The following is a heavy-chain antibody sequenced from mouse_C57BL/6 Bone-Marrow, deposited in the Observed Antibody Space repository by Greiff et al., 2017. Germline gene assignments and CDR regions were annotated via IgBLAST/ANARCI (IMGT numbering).Heavy chain of an antibody. V-gene: IGHV5-17*01. Sequence: EVMLVESGGGLVKPGGSLKLSCAASGFTFSDYGMHWVRQAPEKGLEWVAYISSGSSTIYYADTVKGRFTISRDNAKNTLFLQMTSLRSEDTAMYYCARPSDYDDGYAMDYWGQGTSVTVSS. J-gene: IGHJ4*01. CDR3: ARPSDYDDGYAMDY. D-gene: IGHD2-4*01. CDR2: ISSGSSTI. CDR1: GFTFSDYG.